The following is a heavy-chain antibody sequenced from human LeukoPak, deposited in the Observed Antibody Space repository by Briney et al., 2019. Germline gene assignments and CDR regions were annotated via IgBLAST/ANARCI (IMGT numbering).Heavy chain of an antibody. CDR1: GGSISSGSYY. Sequence: PSQTLSLTCTVSGGSISSGSYYWSWIRQPAGKGLEWIGRIYTSGSTNYNPSLKSRVTISVDTSKNQFSLKLSSVTAADTAVYYCARGIGTRIHYYYYMDVWGKGTTVTVSS. J-gene: IGHJ6*03. V-gene: IGHV4-61*02. D-gene: IGHD1-7*01. CDR2: IYTSGST. CDR3: ARGIGTRIHYYYYMDV.